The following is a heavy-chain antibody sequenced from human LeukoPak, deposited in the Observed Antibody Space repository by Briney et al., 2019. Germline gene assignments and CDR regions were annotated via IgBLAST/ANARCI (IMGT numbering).Heavy chain of an antibody. J-gene: IGHJ1*01. D-gene: IGHD6-13*01. CDR2: IRYDGSNK. CDR3: AKDAGGYSSSWYKVSLQYFQH. CDR1: GFTFSSYG. Sequence: PGGSLRLFCAASGFTFSSYGMHWVRQAPGKGLEWVAFIRYDGSNKYYADSVKGRFTISRDNSKNTLYLQMNSLRAEDTAVYYCAKDAGGYSSSWYKVSLQYFQHWGQGTLVTVSS. V-gene: IGHV3-30*02.